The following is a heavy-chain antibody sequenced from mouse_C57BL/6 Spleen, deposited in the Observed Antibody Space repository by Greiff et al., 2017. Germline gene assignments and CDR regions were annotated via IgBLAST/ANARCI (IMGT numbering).Heavy chain of an antibody. V-gene: IGHV1-64*01. CDR1: GYTFTSYW. Sequence: QVHVQQPGAELVKPGASVKLSCKASGYTFTSYWMHWVKQRPGQGLEWIGVIHPNSGSTNYNEKFKSKATLTVDKSSSTAYMQLSSLTSEDSAVYYCARSWEEYDYFDYWGQGTTLTVSS. J-gene: IGHJ2*01. CDR3: ARSWEEYDYFDY. CDR2: IHPNSGST. D-gene: IGHD5-1*01.